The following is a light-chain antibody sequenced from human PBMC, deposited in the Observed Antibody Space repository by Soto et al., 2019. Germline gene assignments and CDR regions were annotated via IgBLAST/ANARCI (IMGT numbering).Light chain of an antibody. J-gene: IGKJ5*01. Sequence: IVLPQSPDYLAVSRGERATIHCNSRHNILYSTDNKNYLSWYQQKPGQPPKLLIYWASTRESGVPDRFSGSGSGTDFTLTISSLQAEDVAVYYCQQYYSTPTFGQGTRLEIK. CDR3: QQYYSTPT. CDR1: HNILYSTDNKNY. CDR2: WAS. V-gene: IGKV4-1*01.